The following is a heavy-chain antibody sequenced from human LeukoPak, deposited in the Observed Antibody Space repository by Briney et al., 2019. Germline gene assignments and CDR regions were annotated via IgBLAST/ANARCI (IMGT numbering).Heavy chain of an antibody. CDR1: GFTFSSYG. V-gene: IGHV3-30*03. J-gene: IGHJ3*02. CDR2: ISYDGSNK. Sequence: GGSLRLSCAASGFTFSSYGMHWVRQAPGKGLEWVAVISYDGSNKYYADSVKGRFTISRDNAENTLYLQMNSLRAEDTAVYFCARGNAHAFDIWGQETMVTVSS. D-gene: IGHD1-1*01. CDR3: ARGNAHAFDI.